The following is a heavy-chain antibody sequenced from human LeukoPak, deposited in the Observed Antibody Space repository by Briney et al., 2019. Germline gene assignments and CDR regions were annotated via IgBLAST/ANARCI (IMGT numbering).Heavy chain of an antibody. CDR3: AATSGYCSSTSCYGWFDP. V-gene: IGHV1-2*02. Sequence: ASVTVSCKTSGYTFSDYYIHWIRQAPGQGLEWMGWINPNSGGTNYAQKFQGRVTMTRDTSISTAYMELSRLRSDDTAVYYCAATSGYCSSTSCYGWFDPWGQGTLVTVSS. CDR1: GYTFSDYY. D-gene: IGHD2-2*03. J-gene: IGHJ5*02. CDR2: INPNSGGT.